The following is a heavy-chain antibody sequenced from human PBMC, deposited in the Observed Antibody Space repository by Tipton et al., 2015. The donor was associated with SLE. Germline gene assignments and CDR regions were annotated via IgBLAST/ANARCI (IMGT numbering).Heavy chain of an antibody. V-gene: IGHV3-7*01. D-gene: IGHD2-2*01. Sequence: GSLRLSCAASGFTFSSYWMSWVRQAPGKGLEWVANIKQDGSEKYYVDSVKGRFTISRDNAKNSLYLQMNSLRAEDTAVYYCASSGGFYQLYYWGQGTLVTVSS. CDR2: IKQDGSEK. J-gene: IGHJ4*02. CDR3: ASSGGFYQLYY. CDR1: GFTFSSYW.